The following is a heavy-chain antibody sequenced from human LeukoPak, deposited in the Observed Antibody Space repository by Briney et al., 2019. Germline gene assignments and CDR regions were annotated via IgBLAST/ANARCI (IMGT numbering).Heavy chain of an antibody. V-gene: IGHV3-33*06. J-gene: IGHJ4*02. D-gene: IGHD6-19*01. CDR3: AKGWSSGWPYYFDY. CDR2: IRYDGSNK. CDR1: GLTFRSYG. Sequence: GGSLRLSCAASGLTFRSYGMHWVRQAPGKGLEWVAVIRYDGSNKYYADSVKGRFTISRDNSKNTLYLQMNSLRGEDTAVYYCAKGWSSGWPYYFDYWGQGTLVTVSS.